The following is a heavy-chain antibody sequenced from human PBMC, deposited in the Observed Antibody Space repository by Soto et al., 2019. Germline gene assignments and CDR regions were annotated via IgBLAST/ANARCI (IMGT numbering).Heavy chain of an antibody. D-gene: IGHD5-18*01. Sequence: EVQLVESGGGLVQPGGSLRLSCAASGFTFSAYSMNWVRQAPGKGLEWLSYISSGGSTIYYAGSMKGRFTISRDNAKNSLCLQINSLRDEDTAVYYCARDVKSGASYGNGMDVWGQGTTVTVSS. CDR3: ARDVKSGASYGNGMDV. V-gene: IGHV3-48*02. CDR1: GFTFSAYS. J-gene: IGHJ6*02. CDR2: ISSGGSTI.